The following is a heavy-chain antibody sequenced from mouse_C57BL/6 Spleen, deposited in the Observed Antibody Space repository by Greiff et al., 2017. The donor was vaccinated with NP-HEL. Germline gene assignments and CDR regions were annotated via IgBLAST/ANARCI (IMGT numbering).Heavy chain of an antibody. CDR1: GYTFTSYW. V-gene: IGHV1-69*01. CDR3: ARWGTGFAY. D-gene: IGHD3-3*01. Sequence: QVQLQQPGAELVMPGASVKLSCTASGYTFTSYWMHWVKQRPGQGLEWIGEIDPSDSYTNYNQKFKGKSTLTVDKSSSTAYMQLSSLTSEDSAVYYCARWGTGFAYWGQGTLVTVSA. J-gene: IGHJ3*01. CDR2: IDPSDSYT.